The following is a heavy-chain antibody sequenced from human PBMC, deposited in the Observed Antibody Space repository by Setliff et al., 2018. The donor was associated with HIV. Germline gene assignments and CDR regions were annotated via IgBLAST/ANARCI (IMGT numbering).Heavy chain of an antibody. D-gene: IGHD2-2*01. V-gene: IGHV4-61*08. CDR1: GGSISSGDYY. J-gene: IGHJ6*02. Sequence: SETLSLTCTVSGGSISSGDYYWSWIRQSPGKGLEYIGYIYSNGGTNYNPSLKSRVTISVDTSKNQFSLKLSSVTAADTAVYYCARDDVVVPAAMVDYYYYGMDVWGQGTTVTVSS. CDR3: ARDDVVVPAAMVDYYYYGMDV. CDR2: IYSNGGT.